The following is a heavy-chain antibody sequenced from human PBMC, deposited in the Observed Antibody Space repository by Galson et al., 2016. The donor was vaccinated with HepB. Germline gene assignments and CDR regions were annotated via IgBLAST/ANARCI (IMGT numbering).Heavy chain of an antibody. CDR3: ARALRFVEPSTKTRLYYGMDV. Sequence: SLRLSCAASGFRFTSYGMHWVRQAPGKGLEWLTVISFDGSNQYYADSVEGRVTISRDNSRSTVSLHMTSLRAEDTAVYYCARALRFVEPSTKTRLYYGMDVWGQGTTVSVSS. V-gene: IGHV3-33*05. CDR1: GFRFTSYG. CDR2: ISFDGSNQ. D-gene: IGHD3-3*01. J-gene: IGHJ6*02.